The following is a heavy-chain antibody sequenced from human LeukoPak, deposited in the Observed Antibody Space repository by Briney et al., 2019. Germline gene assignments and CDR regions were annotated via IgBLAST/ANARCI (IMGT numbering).Heavy chain of an antibody. CDR2: INVDGSGA. CDR3: ARATRIYSSGWYYSFDY. D-gene: IGHD6-19*01. J-gene: IGHJ4*02. CDR1: GFTFSSYW. Sequence: AGGSLRLSCAVSGFTFSSYWMHWVRQAPGKGLVWVSHINVDGSGATYADSVKGRFTISRDNAKNTLYLHMNSLRAEDTAVYYCARATRIYSSGWYYSFDYWGQGTLVTVSS. V-gene: IGHV3-74*01.